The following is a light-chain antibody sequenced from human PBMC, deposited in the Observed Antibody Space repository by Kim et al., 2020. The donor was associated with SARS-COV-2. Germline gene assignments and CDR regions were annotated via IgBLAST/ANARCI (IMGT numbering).Light chain of an antibody. J-gene: IGLJ2*01. CDR2: EDN. V-gene: IGLV6-57*03. CDR3: QSYDSTNHVV. CDR1: SDNVASSY. Sequence: NFMLTQPHSVSESPGKTVTISCTRSSDNVASSYVQWYQQRQGSAPTTVIYEDNQRPSGVPDRFSGSIDSSSNSASLTISGLKTEDEADYYCQSYDSTNHVVFGGGTQLTVL.